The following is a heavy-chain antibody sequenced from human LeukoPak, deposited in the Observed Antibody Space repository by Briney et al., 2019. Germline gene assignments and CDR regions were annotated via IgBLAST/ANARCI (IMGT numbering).Heavy chain of an antibody. J-gene: IGHJ3*02. CDR2: ISGSGGST. Sequence: TGGSLRLSCAASGFTFSSFAMSWVRQAPGKGLEWVSSISGSGGSTYSADSVKGRFTISRDNSKNTLYLQMNSLRAEDTAVYYCAKGLGDVDSTMSDAFDIWGQGTMVTVSS. CDR3: AKGLGDVDSTMSDAFDI. D-gene: IGHD5-18*01. V-gene: IGHV3-23*01. CDR1: GFTFSSFA.